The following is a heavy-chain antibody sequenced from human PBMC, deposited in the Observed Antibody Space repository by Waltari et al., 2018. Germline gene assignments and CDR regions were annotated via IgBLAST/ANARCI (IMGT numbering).Heavy chain of an antibody. J-gene: IGHJ3*01. V-gene: IGHV3-23*01. CDR1: GFTFSYA. CDR3: TMGLSSYFIFDV. D-gene: IGHD3-3*01. Sequence: EVQLLESGGGLVQPGGSLRLSCAASGFTFSYAMSWVRQTPGKGLEWVSAVTGSGSNTYYADSVKCRFTISRDNSKNTLYLLMNSLRAEDTAVYFCTMGLSSYFIFDVWGQGSMVTVSS. CDR2: VTGSGSNT.